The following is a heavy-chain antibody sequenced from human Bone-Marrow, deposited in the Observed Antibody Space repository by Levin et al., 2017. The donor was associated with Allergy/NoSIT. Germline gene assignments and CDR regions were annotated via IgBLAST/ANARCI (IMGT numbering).Heavy chain of an antibody. J-gene: IGHJ4*02. Sequence: TGGSLRLSCTVSGFTFNNYAFSWVRQAPGKGLEWICSITSSGGSTYFAASVRGRFTISRDNSRNTLFLQMNSLRGDDTAVYYCAKDLSPNLGFDYWGQGTLVTVSS. D-gene: IGHD2/OR15-2a*01. CDR1: GFTFNNYA. V-gene: IGHV3-23*01. CDR2: ITSSGGST. CDR3: AKDLSPNLGFDY.